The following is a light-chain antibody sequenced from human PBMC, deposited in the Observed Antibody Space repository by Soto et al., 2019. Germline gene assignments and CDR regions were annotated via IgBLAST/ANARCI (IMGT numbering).Light chain of an antibody. V-gene: IGKV1-39*01. Sequence: DIQITQSPSSLSASVGDRVTITCRASETTANYLNWYQHKPGKAPKLLIHSASSLQSGVPSRFSGRGSGTDFTLTINSLQPEDFATYSCQQTYISPPTFGGGTKVDIK. J-gene: IGKJ4*01. CDR3: QQTYISPPT. CDR1: ETTANY. CDR2: SAS.